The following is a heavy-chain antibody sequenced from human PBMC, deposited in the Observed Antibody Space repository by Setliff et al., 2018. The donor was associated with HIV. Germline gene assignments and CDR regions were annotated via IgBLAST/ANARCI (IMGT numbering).Heavy chain of an antibody. D-gene: IGHD3-22*01. Sequence: PRLSCAASGFTFSSYWMSWVRQAPGKGLEWVANIKQDGSEKNYVDSVKGRFTISRDNAKNSLYLQMNSLRAEDTAVYYCARDRSGNYFHYFDYWGQGTLVTVSS. CDR2: IKQDGSEK. J-gene: IGHJ4*02. CDR3: ARDRSGNYFHYFDY. V-gene: IGHV3-7*03. CDR1: GFTFSSYW.